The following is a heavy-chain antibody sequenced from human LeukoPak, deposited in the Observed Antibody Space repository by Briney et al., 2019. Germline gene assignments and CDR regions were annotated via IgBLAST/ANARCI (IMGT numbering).Heavy chain of an antibody. CDR1: GYTFTSYA. CDR3: ARDHSGGPRGWFDP. J-gene: IGHJ5*02. CDR2: IIAGNGNT. Sequence: ASVKVSCKASGYTFTSYAIHWVRQAPGQSLEWMGWIIAGNGNTKYSQKFQGRVTITRDTSASTAYMELSSLRSDDTAVYYCARDHSGGPRGWFDPWGQGTLVTVST. D-gene: IGHD6-19*01. V-gene: IGHV1-3*01.